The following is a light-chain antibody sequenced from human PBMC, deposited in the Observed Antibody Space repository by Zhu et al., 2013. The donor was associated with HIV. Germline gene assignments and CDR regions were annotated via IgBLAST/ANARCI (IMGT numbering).Light chain of an antibody. V-gene: IGKV4-1*01. CDR3: YQYYKTPS. CDR1: QSVLFSSDNKNY. J-gene: IGKJ3*01. CDR2: WAS. Sequence: DIVMTQSPDSLAVSLGERATINCKSSQSVLFSSDNKNYLAWYQQKPGQSPKLLIYWASTRESGVPDRFSGSGSGTDFTLTISSLQADDVALYYCYQYYKTPSFGPGTKVDIK.